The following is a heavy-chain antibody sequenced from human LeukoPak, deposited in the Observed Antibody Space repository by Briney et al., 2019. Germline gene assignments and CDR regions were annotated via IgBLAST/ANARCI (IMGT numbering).Heavy chain of an antibody. V-gene: IGHV3-30*03. CDR2: ISYDGSNK. Sequence: GRSLRLSCAASGFTFSSYGMHWVRQAPGKGLEWVAVISYDGSNKYYADSVKGRFTISRDNAKNSLYLQMNSLRAEDTAVYYCARVPGSGSYYNYYYYYYMDVWGKGTTVTISS. CDR1: GFTFSSYG. D-gene: IGHD3-10*01. J-gene: IGHJ6*03. CDR3: ARVPGSGSYYNYYYYYYMDV.